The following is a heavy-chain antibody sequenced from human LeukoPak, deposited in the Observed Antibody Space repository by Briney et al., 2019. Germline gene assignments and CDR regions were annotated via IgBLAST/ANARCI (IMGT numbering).Heavy chain of an antibody. V-gene: IGHV3-7*03. Sequence: GGSLRLSCTASGFTFSNYWMSWVRQAPGKGLEWVANIQKDGSEKYFVDSVRGRLSISRDNVKNSLYLQMNSLRAEDTALYHCARNNGMDVWGQGTTVIVSS. CDR2: IQKDGSEK. CDR1: GFTFSNYW. CDR3: ARNNGMDV. J-gene: IGHJ6*02.